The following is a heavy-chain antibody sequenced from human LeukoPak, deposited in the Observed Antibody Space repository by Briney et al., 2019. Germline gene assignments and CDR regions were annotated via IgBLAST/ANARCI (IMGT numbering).Heavy chain of an antibody. D-gene: IGHD3-16*02. J-gene: IGHJ6*03. CDR2: IYVTGT. CDR3: ARHIGGGIEDMDV. CDR1: GGSIGTYY. Sequence: HSETLSLTCTVSGGSIGTYYWSWVRQSPGTGLEWIGYIYVTGTRYNPYLQSRVTISVDRSRNQFFLKMTSVTAADTAVYYCARHIGGGIEDMDVWGRGTKVTVSS. V-gene: IGHV4-59*08.